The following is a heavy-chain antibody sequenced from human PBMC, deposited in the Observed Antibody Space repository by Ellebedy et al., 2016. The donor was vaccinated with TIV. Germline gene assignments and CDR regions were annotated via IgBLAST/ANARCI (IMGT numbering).Heavy chain of an antibody. Sequence: MPSETLSLTCSVSAASITPYYWSWIRQFPGKRLEWVVYIYYTASPIYNPSLKGRVTMSADTSQNQLSLRLNLVTAADTAVYYCARDPNGDYGYWGQGILVTVSS. J-gene: IGHJ4*02. CDR2: IYYTASP. CDR3: ARDPNGDYGY. D-gene: IGHD4-17*01. CDR1: AASITPYY. V-gene: IGHV4-59*01.